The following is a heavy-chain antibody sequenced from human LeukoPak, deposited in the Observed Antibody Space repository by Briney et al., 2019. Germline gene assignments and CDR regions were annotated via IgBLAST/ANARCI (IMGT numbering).Heavy chain of an antibody. CDR3: AKGLEPATDVKQTFDS. CDR2: ISSSGDKT. Sequence: GGSLRLSCGASGFTFTKYAMSWVRQGPGKGLEWVSAISSSGDKTHYVDSVKGRFTISRDNSRNTVYLQMNSLRVEDAALYYCAKGLEPATDVKQTFDSWGQGALVTVSS. J-gene: IGHJ4*02. V-gene: IGHV3-23*01. CDR1: GFTFTKYA. D-gene: IGHD1-26*01.